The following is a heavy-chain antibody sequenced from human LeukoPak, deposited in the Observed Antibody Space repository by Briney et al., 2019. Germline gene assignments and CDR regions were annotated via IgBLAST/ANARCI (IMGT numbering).Heavy chain of an antibody. J-gene: IGHJ6*02. V-gene: IGHV3-23*01. CDR2: ISGSGGST. D-gene: IGHD3-3*01. CDR1: GFTFSSYA. CDR3: AKVAYYDFWSGYYPTHYYYYYGMDV. Sequence: GASLRLSCAASGFTFSSYARSWVRQAPGKGLEWVSAISGSGGSTYYADSVKGRFTISRDNSKNTLYLQMNSLRAEDTAVYYCAKVAYYDFWSGYYPTHYYYYYGMDVWAKGPRSPSP.